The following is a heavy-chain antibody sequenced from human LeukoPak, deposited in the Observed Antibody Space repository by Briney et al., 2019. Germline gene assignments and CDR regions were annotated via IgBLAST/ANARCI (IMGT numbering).Heavy chain of an antibody. CDR3: AVRFRLPGDI. V-gene: IGHV4-34*01. D-gene: IGHD3-10*01. CDR2: INHSGST. J-gene: IGHJ3*02. Sequence: PSETLSLTCAVYGGSFSSYYWSWIRQPPGKGLEWIGEINHSGSTNYNPPLKSRVTISVDTSKNQFSLKLSSVTAADTAVYYCAVRFRLPGDIWGQGTMVTVSS. CDR1: GGSFSSYY.